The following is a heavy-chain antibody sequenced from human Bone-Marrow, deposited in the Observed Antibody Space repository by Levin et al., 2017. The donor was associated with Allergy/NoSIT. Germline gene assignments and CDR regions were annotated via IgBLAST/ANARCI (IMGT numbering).Heavy chain of an antibody. CDR3: ARGAYYDSSGFYSHFDY. J-gene: IGHJ4*02. CDR2: INPSGDSA. D-gene: IGHD3-22*01. CDR1: GYTFTTNY. Sequence: GGSLRLSCKASGYTFTTNYMHWVRQAPGQGLEWMGIINPSGDSATYAQKFQGRVTMTRDTSTSTVYMELSSLRSEDTAVYYCARGAYYDSSGFYSHFDYWGQGTLVTVSS. V-gene: IGHV1-46*01.